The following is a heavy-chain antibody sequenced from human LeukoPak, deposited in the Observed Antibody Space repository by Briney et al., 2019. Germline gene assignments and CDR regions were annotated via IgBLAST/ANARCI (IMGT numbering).Heavy chain of an antibody. Sequence: KPSETLSLTCAVSGGSISSNNWWSWVRQPPGKGLEWIGEMYHSGSTIYNPSLKRRVTISVDKSKNQFSLKLSSVTAADTAVYYCARHQSGGYSSYYYYYMDVWGKGTTVTVSS. D-gene: IGHD5-18*01. CDR3: ARHQSGGYSSYYYYYMDV. CDR2: MYHSGST. J-gene: IGHJ6*03. CDR1: GGSISSNNW. V-gene: IGHV4-4*02.